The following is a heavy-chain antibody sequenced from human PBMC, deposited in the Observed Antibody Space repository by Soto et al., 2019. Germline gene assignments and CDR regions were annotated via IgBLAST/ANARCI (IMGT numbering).Heavy chain of an antibody. V-gene: IGHV3-21*01. Sequence: EVQLVESGGGLVKPGGSLRLSCAASGFTFSSYSMNWVRQAPGKGLEWVSSISSSSSYIYYADSVKGRFTISRDNAKNSLYLQMTSLRAEDTAVYYCARAPYYYDSRGDWAYWGQGTLVTVSS. D-gene: IGHD3-22*01. J-gene: IGHJ4*02. CDR3: ARAPYYYDSRGDWAY. CDR2: ISSSSSYI. CDR1: GFTFSSYS.